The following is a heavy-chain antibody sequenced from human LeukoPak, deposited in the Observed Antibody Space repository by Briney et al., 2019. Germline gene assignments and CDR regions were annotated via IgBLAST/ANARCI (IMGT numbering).Heavy chain of an antibody. J-gene: IGHJ4*02. CDR1: GRSFSDHY. Sequence: SEALSLTCAVYGRSFSDHYWSWIRQPPGQGLEWIGEINHSGSAKYNPSLKSRVTISVDTSKNQFSLEVTSVTAADTAVYYCGPFGGYSGYDLGYWGQGTLVTVSS. CDR3: GPFGGYSGYDLGY. CDR2: INHSGSA. D-gene: IGHD5-12*01. V-gene: IGHV4-34*01.